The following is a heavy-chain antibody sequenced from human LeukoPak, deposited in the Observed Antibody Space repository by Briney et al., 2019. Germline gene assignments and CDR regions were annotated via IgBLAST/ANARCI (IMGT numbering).Heavy chain of an antibody. CDR2: IYYSGST. V-gene: IGHV4-59*01. CDR3: ARDGYYYDSSGYLESPGYMDV. Sequence: SETLSLTCTVSGGSISSYYWSWIRQPPGKGLEWIGYIYYSGSTNYNSSLKSRVTISVDTSKNQFSLKLSSVTAADTAVYYCARDGYYYDSSGYLESPGYMDVWGKGTTVTVSS. J-gene: IGHJ6*03. D-gene: IGHD3-22*01. CDR1: GGSISSYY.